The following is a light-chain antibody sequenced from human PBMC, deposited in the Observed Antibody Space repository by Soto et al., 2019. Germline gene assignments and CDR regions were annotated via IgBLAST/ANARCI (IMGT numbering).Light chain of an antibody. CDR1: QRMYRYY. CDR2: GAS. Sequence: EFALTQSPCTLSLSPGAIATLSCRASQRMYRYYLAWYQQTPGQAPRLLIYGASSRVTGIPDRLSGSGSGTAVTLIISRLEPEDFAAYSCQHFGSPHPVTFRQGTKVEIK. J-gene: IGKJ1*01. V-gene: IGKV3-20*01. CDR3: QHFGSPHPVT.